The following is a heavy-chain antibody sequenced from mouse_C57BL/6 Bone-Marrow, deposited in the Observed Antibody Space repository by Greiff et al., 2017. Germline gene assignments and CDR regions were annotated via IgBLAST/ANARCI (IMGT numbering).Heavy chain of an antibody. J-gene: IGHJ1*03. D-gene: IGHD1-1*01. CDR1: GYTFTDYY. Sequence: EVQLQQSGPVLVKPGASVKMSCKASGYTFTDYYMNWVKQSHGKSLEWIGVINPYNGGTSYNQKFKGKATLTVDKSSSTAYMELNSLTSEDSAVYYGARGITTVIYWYFDVWGTGTTVTVSS. CDR2: INPYNGGT. CDR3: ARGITTVIYWYFDV. V-gene: IGHV1-19*01.